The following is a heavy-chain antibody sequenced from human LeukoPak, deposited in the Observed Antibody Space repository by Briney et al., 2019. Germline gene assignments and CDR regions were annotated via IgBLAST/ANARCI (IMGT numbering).Heavy chain of an antibody. V-gene: IGHV4-34*01. D-gene: IGHD3-3*01. CDR2: INHSGST. J-gene: IGHJ4*02. CDR1: GGSFSGYY. Sequence: SETLSLTCAVYGGSFSGYYWSRIRQPPGKGLEWIGEINHSGSTNYNPSLKSRGTISVDTSKNQFSLKLSSVTAADTAVYYCASSRFFGVARRYYFDYWGQGTLVTVSS. CDR3: ASSRFFGVARRYYFDY.